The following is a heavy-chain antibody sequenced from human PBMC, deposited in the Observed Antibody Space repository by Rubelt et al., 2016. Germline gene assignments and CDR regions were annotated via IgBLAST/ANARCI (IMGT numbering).Heavy chain of an antibody. CDR3: AIEGLTSGDAFDI. D-gene: IGHD6-19*01. Sequence: EVQLVESGGGLVQPGGSLRLSCAASGFTVSSSYMSWVRQAPGKGLEWVSVLYAGGNKDYADSGQGRLTMTRGNSKNTLVLQSNNLRAEDTAVYYCAIEGLTSGDAFDIWGQGTMVTVSS. CDR1: GFTVSSSY. CDR2: LYAGGNK. J-gene: IGHJ3*02. V-gene: IGHV3-66*01.